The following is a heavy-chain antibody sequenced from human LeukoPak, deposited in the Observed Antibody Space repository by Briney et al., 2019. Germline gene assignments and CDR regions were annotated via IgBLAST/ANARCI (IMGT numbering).Heavy chain of an antibody. Sequence: GGSLRLSCAASRFTFSSYSMNWVRQAPGKGLEWVSSISTSSSYIYYADSVKGRFTISRDNAKNSLYLQMNSLRAEDTAVYYCARDRGTMVRGVIMYHDYWGQGTLVTVSS. V-gene: IGHV3-21*01. CDR3: ARDRGTMVRGVIMYHDY. J-gene: IGHJ4*02. CDR2: ISTSSSYI. CDR1: RFTFSSYS. D-gene: IGHD3-10*01.